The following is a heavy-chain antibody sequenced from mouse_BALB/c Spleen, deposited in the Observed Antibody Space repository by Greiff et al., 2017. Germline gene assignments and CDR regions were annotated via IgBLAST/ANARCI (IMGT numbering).Heavy chain of an antibody. CDR1: GYSITSDYA. D-gene: IGHD1-1*01. CDR3: STVVGGDWYFDV. J-gene: IGHJ1*01. CDR2: ISYSGST. Sequence: EVKLEESGPGLVKPSQSLSLTCTVTGYSITSDYAWNWIRQFPGNKLEWMGYISYSGSTSYNPSLKSRISITRDTAKNQFSLQLNSVTTEDTATYFCSTVVGGDWYFDVWGAGTTVTASS. V-gene: IGHV3-2*02.